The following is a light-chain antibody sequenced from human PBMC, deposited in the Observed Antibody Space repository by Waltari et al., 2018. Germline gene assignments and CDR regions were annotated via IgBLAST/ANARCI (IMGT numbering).Light chain of an antibody. Sequence: EIVLTQSPGILSLSQGERATLSCRASQKISSFYLAWYQQKPGQAPRLLIYGASSRATGIPDRFSGSGTGADYTLTITRLEPEDFAMYYCQQYGSSPRTFGQGTKLEIK. J-gene: IGKJ2*01. V-gene: IGKV3-20*01. CDR2: GAS. CDR3: QQYGSSPRT. CDR1: QKISSFY.